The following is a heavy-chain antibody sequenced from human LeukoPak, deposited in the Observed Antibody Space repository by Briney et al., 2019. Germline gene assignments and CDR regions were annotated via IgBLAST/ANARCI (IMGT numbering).Heavy chain of an antibody. CDR1: GFTVSRYY. J-gene: IGHJ4*02. V-gene: IGHV3-66*01. Sequence: GSLRLSCAASGFTVSRYYMSWVRQAPGKGLEWVSVIYSGGSTYYADSVKGRFTISRDNSKNTLYLQMNSLRAEDTAVYYCARDSRRILPSDWGQGTLVTVSS. D-gene: IGHD2-15*01. CDR3: ARDSRRILPSD. CDR2: IYSGGST.